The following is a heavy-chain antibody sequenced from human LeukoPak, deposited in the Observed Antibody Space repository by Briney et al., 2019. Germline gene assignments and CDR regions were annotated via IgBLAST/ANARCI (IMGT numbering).Heavy chain of an antibody. V-gene: IGHV3-30-3*01. D-gene: IGHD5-24*01. CDR1: RFSFSNYA. Sequence: GGSLRLSCAASRFSFSNYAMHWVRQAPGKGLEWVAVISNDGSKKYHADSVKGRFTISRDNSRNTLYLQMTSLRPEDTAVYYCARVGKVKMATIRLGYYFDYWGQGTLVTVSS. J-gene: IGHJ4*02. CDR2: ISNDGSKK. CDR3: ARVGKVKMATIRLGYYFDY.